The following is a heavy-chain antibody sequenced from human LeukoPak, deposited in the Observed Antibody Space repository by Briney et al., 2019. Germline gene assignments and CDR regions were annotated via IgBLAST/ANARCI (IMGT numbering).Heavy chain of an antibody. Sequence: GRSLRLSCAASGFTFSTYGMHWVRQAPGKGLEWVALITTDGNSKYYGDSVKGRFTISRDNSKNTLFLQMNSLTTEDTAVYYTARVWGVCRSTTCYLAFAPWGEGTVVTVSS. CDR3: ARVWGVCRSTTCYLAFAP. CDR1: GFTFSTYG. CDR2: ITTDGNSK. J-gene: IGHJ5*02. D-gene: IGHD2-2*01. V-gene: IGHV3-30*03.